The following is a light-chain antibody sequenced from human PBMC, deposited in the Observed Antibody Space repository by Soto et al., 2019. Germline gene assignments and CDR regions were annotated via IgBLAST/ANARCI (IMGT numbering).Light chain of an antibody. Sequence: ETVLTQSPGTLSLSPGERATLSCRASQSVSRNNLVWYQQRPGQPPRLLIYGASSRATGIPDRFSGSGSGTDFSLTISRLEPEDFAVYYCQQHGDSPITFDQGTRLEIK. CDR3: QQHGDSPIT. CDR2: GAS. J-gene: IGKJ5*01. CDR1: QSVSRNN. V-gene: IGKV3-20*01.